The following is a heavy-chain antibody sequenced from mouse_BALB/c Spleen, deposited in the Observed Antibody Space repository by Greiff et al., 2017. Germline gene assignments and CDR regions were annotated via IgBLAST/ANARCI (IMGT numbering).Heavy chain of an antibody. CDR3: TRDYGGFAY. J-gene: IGHJ3*01. Sequence: EVKLMESGGGLVKPGGSLKLSCAASGFTFSSYTMSWVRQTPEKRLEWVATISSGGSYTYYPDSVKGRFTISRDNAKNTLYLQMSSLKSEDTAMYYCTRDYGGFAYWGQGTLVTVSA. CDR1: GFTFSSYT. V-gene: IGHV5-6-4*01. D-gene: IGHD1-1*02. CDR2: ISSGGSYT.